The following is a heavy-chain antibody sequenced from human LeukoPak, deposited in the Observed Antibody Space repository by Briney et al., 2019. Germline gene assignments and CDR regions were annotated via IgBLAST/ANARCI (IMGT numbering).Heavy chain of an antibody. CDR2: IIPILGIA. J-gene: IGHJ4*02. V-gene: IGHV1-69*04. Sequence: SVKVSCKASGGTFSSYAISWVRQAPGQGLEWMGRIIPILGIANYAQKFQGRVTITADKSTSTAYMELSSLRFEDTAVYYCARAVDSSGYYYWGQGTLVTVSS. CDR1: GGTFSSYA. D-gene: IGHD3-22*01. CDR3: ARAVDSSGYYY.